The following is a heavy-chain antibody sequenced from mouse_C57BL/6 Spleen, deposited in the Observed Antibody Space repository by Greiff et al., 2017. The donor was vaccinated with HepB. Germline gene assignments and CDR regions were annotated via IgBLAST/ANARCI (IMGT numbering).Heavy chain of an antibody. CDR1: GYSFTGYY. V-gene: IGHV1-42*01. D-gene: IGHD1-1*01. J-gene: IGHJ4*01. Sequence: VQLQQSGPELVKPGASVKISCKASGYSFTGYYMNWVKQSPEKSLEWIGEINPSTGGTTYNQKFKAKATLTVDKSSSTAYMQLKSLTSEDSAVYYCAREGITTDYYAMDYWGQGTSVTVSS. CDR2: INPSTGGT. CDR3: AREGITTDYYAMDY.